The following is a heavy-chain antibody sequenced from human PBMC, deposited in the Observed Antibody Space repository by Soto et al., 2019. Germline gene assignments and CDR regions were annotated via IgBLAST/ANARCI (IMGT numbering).Heavy chain of an antibody. Sequence: QVQLVQSGAEVKKPGASVKASCKASGYTFTNYDISWVRQAPGQGLEWMGWITTYNGNTNYAQKLQGRVTMTTDTSTSTAYMELRSLRSDDTAVYYCARYTYSNYERDYWGQGTLVTVSS. D-gene: IGHD4-4*01. CDR3: ARYTYSNYERDY. V-gene: IGHV1-18*04. J-gene: IGHJ4*02. CDR2: ITTYNGNT. CDR1: GYTFTNYD.